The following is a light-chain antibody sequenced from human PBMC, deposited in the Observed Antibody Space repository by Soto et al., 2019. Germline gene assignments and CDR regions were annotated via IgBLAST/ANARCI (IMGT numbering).Light chain of an antibody. CDR1: SSDIGAYNF. V-gene: IGLV2-14*03. CDR2: DVN. CDR3: TSWTTSTTMI. J-gene: IGLJ2*01. Sequence: VLTQPASVSGSPGQSITISCTGTSSDIGAYNFVSWYQQHPGKAPKLMLYDVNIRPSGVSNRFSGSKSGNTASLTISGLQAEDEADYYCTSWTTSTTMIFGGGTKVTVL.